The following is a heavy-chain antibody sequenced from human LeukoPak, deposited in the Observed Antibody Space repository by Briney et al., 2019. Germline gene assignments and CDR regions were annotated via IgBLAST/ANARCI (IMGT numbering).Heavy chain of an antibody. J-gene: IGHJ6*02. CDR1: EFTFSNYE. CDR2: ISSSGTTI. D-gene: IGHD3-10*01. V-gene: IGHV3-48*03. Sequence: GGSLRLSCVASEFTFSNYEMNWVRQAPGKGLEWVSYISSSGTTIYYADSVKGRVTISRDNAKNSLYLQMNSLRADDTAVYYCARDRGFGKSLYYYYGMDVWGQGTTVPSP. CDR3: ARDRGFGKSLYYYYGMDV.